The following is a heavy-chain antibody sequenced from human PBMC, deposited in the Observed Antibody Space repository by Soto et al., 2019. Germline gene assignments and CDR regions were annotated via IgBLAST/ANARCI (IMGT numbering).Heavy chain of an antibody. CDR1: EFTFSSYA. Sequence: EVQLVESGGGLVQPGGSLRLSCSASEFTFSSYAMHWVRQAPGKGLEYVSAISSNGGSTHYADSVKGRFTISRDNSKNTLYLPMSSLRAEDTAVYYCVKDRRYGSGIYTNYGMDVWVQGTTVTVSS. CDR3: VKDRRYGSGIYTNYGMDV. J-gene: IGHJ6*02. V-gene: IGHV3-64D*06. D-gene: IGHD3-10*01. CDR2: ISSNGGST.